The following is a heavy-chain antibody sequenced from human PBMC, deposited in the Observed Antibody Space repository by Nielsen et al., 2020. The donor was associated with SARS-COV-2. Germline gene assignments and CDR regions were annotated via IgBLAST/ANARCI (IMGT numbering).Heavy chain of an antibody. CDR3: ARDSVQGNPWIVPEVMGWFDP. Sequence: GESLKISCEASGFTFSSYGMYWVRQAPGQGLEWLAVISDDGSKIYYADSVKGRFTISRDNSKNTLYLQMNSLRAEDTAVYYCARDSVQGNPWIVPEVMGWFDPWGQGTLVTVSS. D-gene: IGHD2-2*01. CDR1: GFTFSSYG. V-gene: IGHV3-30*03. CDR2: ISDDGSKI. J-gene: IGHJ5*02.